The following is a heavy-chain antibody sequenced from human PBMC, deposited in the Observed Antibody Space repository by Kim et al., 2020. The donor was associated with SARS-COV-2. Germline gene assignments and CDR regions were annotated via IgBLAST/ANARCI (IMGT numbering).Heavy chain of an antibody. CDR3: ARGSAGSTVTASSNAFLDV. CDR1: GASFSGFS. J-gene: IGHJ6*04. V-gene: IGHV4-34*01. CDR2: ISPSGSS. D-gene: IGHD4-17*01. Sequence: SETLSLTCEVHGASFSGFSWSWIRQAPGKGLEWIGEISPSGSSNYNPSLESRVSILAATPKNPFSLRLVALTAADTAVYYCARGSAGSTVTASSNAFLDVSGRGTTVTVSS.